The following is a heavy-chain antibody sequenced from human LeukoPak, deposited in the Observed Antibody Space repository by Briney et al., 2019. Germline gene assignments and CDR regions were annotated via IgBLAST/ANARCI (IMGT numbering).Heavy chain of an antibody. Sequence: GESLKISCQGSGYSFNTYWIGWVRQMPGKGLEWMGIIYPGDSDTTQSPSFQGQVTISVDTSIGTDYLQGSSLKASDTAIYYCARQNDFRLDYWGQGTLVTVSS. CDR1: GYSFNTYW. V-gene: IGHV5-51*01. J-gene: IGHJ4*02. CDR3: ARQNDFRLDY. CDR2: IYPGDSDT. D-gene: IGHD3-3*01.